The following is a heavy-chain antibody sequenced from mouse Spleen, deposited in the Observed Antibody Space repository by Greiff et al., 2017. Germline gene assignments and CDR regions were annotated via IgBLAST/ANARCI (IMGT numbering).Heavy chain of an antibody. Sequence: QVQLKQSGAELVKPGASVKISCKASGYAFSSYWMNWVKQRPGKGLEWIGQIYPGDGDTNYNGKFKGKATLTADKSSSTAYMQLSSLTSEDSAVYFCARYGYDDGFYAMDYWGQGTSVTVSS. CDR2: IYPGDGDT. V-gene: IGHV1-80*01. J-gene: IGHJ4*01. D-gene: IGHD2-2*01. CDR3: ARYGYDDGFYAMDY. CDR1: GYAFSSYW.